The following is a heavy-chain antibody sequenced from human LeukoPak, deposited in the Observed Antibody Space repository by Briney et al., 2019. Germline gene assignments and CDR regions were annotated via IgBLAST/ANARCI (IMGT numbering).Heavy chain of an antibody. CDR2: INHSGST. J-gene: IGHJ4*02. V-gene: IGHV4-34*01. CDR3: ARGYSSGFIDY. CDR1: GGSFSGYY. D-gene: IGHD6-19*01. Sequence: SETLSLTCAVYGGSFSGYYWSWIRQPPGKGLEWIGEINHSGSTNYNPSLKSRVTISVDTSKNQFSLKLSSVTAADTAVYYCARGYSSGFIDYWGQGTLVTVSS.